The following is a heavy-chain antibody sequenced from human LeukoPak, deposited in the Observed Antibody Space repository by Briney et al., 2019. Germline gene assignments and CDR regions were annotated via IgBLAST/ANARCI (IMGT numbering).Heavy chain of an antibody. D-gene: IGHD3-10*01. CDR1: GGSISSSSYY. V-gene: IGHV4-39*01. CDR3: ARQPRGTKMVRGVIIYRIDY. CDR2: IYYSGST. J-gene: IGHJ4*02. Sequence: SETLSLTCTVSGGSISSSSYYWGWIRQPPGKGLEWIGSIYYSGSTYYNPSLKSRVTISVDTSKNQFSLKLSSVTAADTAVYYCARQPRGTKMVRGVIIYRIDYWGQGTLVTVSS.